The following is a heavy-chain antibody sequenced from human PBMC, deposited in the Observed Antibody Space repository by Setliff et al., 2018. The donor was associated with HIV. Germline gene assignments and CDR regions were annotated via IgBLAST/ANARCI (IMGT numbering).Heavy chain of an antibody. CDR1: GYTFISYY. CDR2: INPSGGGA. J-gene: IGHJ4*02. V-gene: IGHV1-46*04. D-gene: IGHD6-6*01. CDR3: ARDLGPNRVIASRPPLPNLDY. Sequence: GASVKVSCKASGYTFISYYMHWVRQAPGQGLEWMGIINPSGGGASYAQKLQGRVTMTRDTSTNTVYMELSSLTFEDTAVYFCARDLGPNRVIASRPPLPNLDYWGQGTLVTVSS.